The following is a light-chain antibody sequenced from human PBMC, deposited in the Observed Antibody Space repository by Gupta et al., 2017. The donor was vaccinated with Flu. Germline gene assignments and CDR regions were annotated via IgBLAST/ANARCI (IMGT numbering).Light chain of an antibody. CDR1: PSDIGTYHY. V-gene: IGLV2-11*01. CDR2: DVR. CDR3: CSYGATYR. J-gene: IGLJ2*01. Sequence: QSALTQPRSVSGSPGQSVALSCHGTPSDIGTYHYVSWYQQQPVNAPKLRISDVRKRPSGVPDRFSGSKSGTTASLTIYGLQAEDEAYYYGCSYGATYRFGGGTKLTVL.